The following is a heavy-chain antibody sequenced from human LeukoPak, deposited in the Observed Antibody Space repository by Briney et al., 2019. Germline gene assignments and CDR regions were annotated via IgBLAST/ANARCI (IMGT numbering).Heavy chain of an antibody. D-gene: IGHD1-1*01. CDR2: ISGHNGKT. J-gene: IGHJ4*02. V-gene: IGHV1-18*01. CDR1: GCTFTSYG. CDR3: ARDSTSGTLPSDY. Sequence: SSVKVSCKASGCTFTSYGVGWVPQAPGQGLEWIGWISGHNGKTDYAQKVQGRVTMTTDTSTSTAYMELRSLRSDDTAVYYCARDSTSGTLPSDYWGQGTLVTVSS.